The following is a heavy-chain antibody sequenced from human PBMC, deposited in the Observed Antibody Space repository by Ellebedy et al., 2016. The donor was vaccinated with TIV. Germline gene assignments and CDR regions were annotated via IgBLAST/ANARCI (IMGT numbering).Heavy chain of an antibody. J-gene: IGHJ5*02. V-gene: IGHV3-7*01. CDR3: ARRESYGDYAVQVNSWFDR. CDR1: GFSFRSYW. D-gene: IGHD4-17*01. Sequence: GESLKISCVASGFSFRSYWMSSVRQAPGKGLEWVANIYQDGSTQYYVDSVKGRFTISRDNAKNSLFLQMNSLRVEDTAVYYCARRESYGDYAVQVNSWFDRWGRGTLVSVSS. CDR2: IYQDGSTQ.